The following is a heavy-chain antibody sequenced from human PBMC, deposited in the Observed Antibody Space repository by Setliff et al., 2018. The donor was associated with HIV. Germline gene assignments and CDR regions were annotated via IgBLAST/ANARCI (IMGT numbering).Heavy chain of an antibody. CDR1: GGSVSSPSYY. CDR3: ARVGYHGSGRYSFDY. D-gene: IGHD3-10*01. J-gene: IGHJ4*02. CDR2: INHSGNT. V-gene: IGHV4-34*01. Sequence: SETLSLTCAVSGGSVSSPSYYWNWIRQPPGKGLEWIGEINHSGNTDYNPSLKSRVTISVDASKSQFSLSLSSVTAADTAVYYCARVGYHGSGRYSFDYWGQGTLVTVSS.